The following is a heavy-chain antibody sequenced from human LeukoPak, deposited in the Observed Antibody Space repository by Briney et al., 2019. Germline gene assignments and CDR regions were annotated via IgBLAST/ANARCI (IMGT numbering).Heavy chain of an antibody. J-gene: IGHJ4*02. CDR3: ARDGGELWPLDE. CDR2: IKPDGSET. D-gene: IGHD3-10*01. V-gene: IGHV3-7*01. Sequence: GGSLRLSFVASGFPFKGYWMTWVRQSPGKGLDWVANIKPDGSETNYLDSVKGRFTISRDNARDSLFLEMNNLRVDDTAVYYCARDGGELWPLDEWGQGILVTVSS. CDR1: GFPFKGYW.